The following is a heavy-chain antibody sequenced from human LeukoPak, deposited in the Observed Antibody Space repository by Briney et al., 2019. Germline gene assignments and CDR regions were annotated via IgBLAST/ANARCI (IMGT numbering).Heavy chain of an antibody. J-gene: IGHJ4*02. CDR1: GFNTFSKYS. D-gene: IGHD4/OR15-4a*01. CDR2: IGTRSTYM. CDR3: AREGGGDYGEGFDF. Sequence: GGSLRLSCAASGFNTFSKYSMNWVRQAPGKGLEWVSCIGTRSTYMYYADSVRGRFSISRDNAKNSVYLQMNSLRAEDTAVYYCAREGGGDYGEGFDFWGQGTLVTVSS. V-gene: IGHV3-21*01.